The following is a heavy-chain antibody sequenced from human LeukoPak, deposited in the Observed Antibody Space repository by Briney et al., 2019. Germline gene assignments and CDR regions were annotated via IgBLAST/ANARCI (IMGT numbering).Heavy chain of an antibody. D-gene: IGHD5-12*01. J-gene: IGHJ4*02. Sequence: GESLKIFCKSPGYSFTNYWNGWVRQMPGKGLEWMGIIYLGDSDTRYSPSFQGQVTISADKCISTAYLQCMCPPQTRTVSNYCAMNHGGYDLMIFDQWGQGTPVTVSS. CDR2: IYLGDSDT. CDR1: GYSFTNYW. CDR3: AMNHGGYDLMIFDQ. V-gene: IGHV5-51*01.